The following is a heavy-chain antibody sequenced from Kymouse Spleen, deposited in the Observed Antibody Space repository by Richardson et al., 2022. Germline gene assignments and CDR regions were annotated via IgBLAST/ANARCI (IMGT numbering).Heavy chain of an antibody. CDR1: GFTFSSYG. V-gene: IGHV3-30*18. D-gene: IGHD3-10*01. Sequence: QVQLVESGGGVVQPGRSLRLSCAASGFTFSSYGMHWVRQAPGKGLEWVAVISYDGSNKYYADSVKGRFTISRDNSKNTLYLQMNSLRAEDTAVYYCAKDLWFGEPPYYYYYGMDVWGQGTTVTVSS. J-gene: IGHJ6*02. CDR2: ISYDGSNK. CDR3: AKDLWFGEPPYYYYYGMDV.